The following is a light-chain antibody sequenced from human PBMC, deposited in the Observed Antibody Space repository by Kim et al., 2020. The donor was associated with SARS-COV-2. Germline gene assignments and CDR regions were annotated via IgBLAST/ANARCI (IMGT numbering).Light chain of an antibody. V-gene: IGLV2-8*01. CDR3: SSYAGSNIVI. CDR1: SSDVGAYNY. J-gene: IGLJ2*01. Sequence: QSALTQPPSASGSPGQSVTISCTGTSSDVGAYNYVSWYQQHPGKAPKLIIFDVTKRPSGVPDRFSGSKSGNTASLTVSGLQPEDEGDYHCSSYAGSNIVIFGGGTQLTVL. CDR2: DVT.